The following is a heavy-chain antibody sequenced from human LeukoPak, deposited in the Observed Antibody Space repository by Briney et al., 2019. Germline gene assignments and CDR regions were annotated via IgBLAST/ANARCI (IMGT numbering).Heavy chain of an antibody. CDR1: GGTFSSYA. V-gene: IGHV1-69*06. D-gene: IGHD6-19*01. Sequence: ASVKVFCKASGGTFSSYAISWVRQAPGQGLEWMGGIIPIFGTANYAQKFQGRVTITADKSTSTAYMELSSLRSEDTAVYYCARGELTPIAVAGTRWFDPWGQGTLVTVSS. CDR3: ARGELTPIAVAGTRWFDP. J-gene: IGHJ5*02. CDR2: IIPIFGTA.